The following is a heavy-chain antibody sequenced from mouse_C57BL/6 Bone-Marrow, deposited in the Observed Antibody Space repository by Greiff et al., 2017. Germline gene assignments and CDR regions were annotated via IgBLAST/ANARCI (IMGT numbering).Heavy chain of an antibody. CDR2: INPSSGYT. CDR1: GYTFTSST. V-gene: IGHV1-4*01. CDR3: ARNYYGSSSFYAMDY. Sequence: VQLQQSGAELARPGASVKMSCKASGYTFTSSTMHWVKQRPGQGLEWIGYINPSSGYTKYNQKFKDKATLTADKSSSTAYMQLSSLTSEYSAVYYCARNYYGSSSFYAMDYWGQGTSVTVSS. J-gene: IGHJ4*01. D-gene: IGHD1-1*01.